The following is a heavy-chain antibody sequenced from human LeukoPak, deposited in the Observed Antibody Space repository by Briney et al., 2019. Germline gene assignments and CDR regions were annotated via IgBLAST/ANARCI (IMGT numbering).Heavy chain of an antibody. CDR2: IYSGGST. J-gene: IGHJ4*02. D-gene: IGHD6-6*01. CDR3: ARTGSSFDY. CDR1: GFTASSNY. Sequence: GGSLRLSCAASGFTASSNYMSWVRQAPGKGLEWVSVIYSGGSTYYADSVKGRFTISRDNSKNTLYLQVNSLRAEDTAVYYCARTGSSFDYWGQGTLVTVSS. V-gene: IGHV3-66*02.